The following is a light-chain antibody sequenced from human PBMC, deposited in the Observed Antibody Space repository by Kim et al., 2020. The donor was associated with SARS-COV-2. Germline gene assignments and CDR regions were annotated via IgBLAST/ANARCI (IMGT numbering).Light chain of an antibody. J-gene: IGKJ2*01. Sequence: APVGDSVRLPCRASHKIPRWLAWYQQQPRRAPTLLISKASSLQRGVPLRFSGSGFGTEFTLTITSLQPEDFATYFCQQYNSSSPFTFGQGTKLEI. V-gene: IGKV1-5*03. CDR2: KAS. CDR1: HKIPRW. CDR3: QQYNSSSPFT.